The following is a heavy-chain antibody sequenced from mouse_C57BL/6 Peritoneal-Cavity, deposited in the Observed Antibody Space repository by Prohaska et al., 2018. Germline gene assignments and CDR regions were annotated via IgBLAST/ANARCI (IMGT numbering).Heavy chain of an antibody. Sequence: PGASVTISCQASGYAFSSSWMNWVKQRPGKGLEWIGRIYPGDGVTNDKWKLKGKATLTADKASSTAYRQLSSLTSGVSAVYFCARGEGVWFAYWGQGTLVTVSA. V-gene: IGHV1-82*01. CDR2: IYPGDGVT. CDR1: GYAFSSSW. CDR3: ARGEGVWFAY. J-gene: IGHJ3*01.